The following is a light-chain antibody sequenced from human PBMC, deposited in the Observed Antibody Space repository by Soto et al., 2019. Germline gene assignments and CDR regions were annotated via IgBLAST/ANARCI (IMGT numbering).Light chain of an antibody. CDR3: SSYTTSSTLAV. V-gene: IGLV2-14*03. CDR1: SSDVGGYNY. Sequence: QSALTQPASVSGSPGQSITLSCTGTSSDVGGYNYVSWYQQHPGKDPKLMIYDVNNRPSGVSNRFSGSKSGNTASLTISGLQSEDEADYYCSSYTTSSTLAVFGGGTKLTVL. J-gene: IGLJ2*01. CDR2: DVN.